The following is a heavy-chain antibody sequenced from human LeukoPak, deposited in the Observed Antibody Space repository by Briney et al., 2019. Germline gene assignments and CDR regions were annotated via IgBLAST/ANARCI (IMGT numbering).Heavy chain of an antibody. CDR1: GFTFSSYA. CDR3: ARDGSAYNLDY. V-gene: IGHV3-74*01. CDR2: INNDGSYI. J-gene: IGHJ4*02. D-gene: IGHD5-24*01. Sequence: GGSLRLSCAASGFTFSSYAMNWVRQAPGKGLEWVSRINNDGSYINYADSVKGRFTTSRDNAKNTVNLQMNSLRAEDTAVYFCARDGSAYNLDYWGQGVQVTVSS.